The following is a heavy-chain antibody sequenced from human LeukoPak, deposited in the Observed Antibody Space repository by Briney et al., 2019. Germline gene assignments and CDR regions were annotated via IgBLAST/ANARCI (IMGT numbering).Heavy chain of an antibody. D-gene: IGHD1-1*01. J-gene: IGHJ4*02. V-gene: IGHV1-18*01. CDR1: GYTFTNYG. Sequence: ASVEVSCKASGYTFTNYGINWVRQAPGQGLEWMGWISAYNGNTNYAQKFQGRVTMTTDTSTSTAYMELRSLRSDDTAVYYCARAVSGVRPDYWGQGTLVTVSS. CDR2: ISAYNGNT. CDR3: ARAVSGVRPDY.